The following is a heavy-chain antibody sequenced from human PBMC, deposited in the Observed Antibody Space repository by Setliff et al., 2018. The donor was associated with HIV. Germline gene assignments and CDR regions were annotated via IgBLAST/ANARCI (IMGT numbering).Heavy chain of an antibody. Sequence: CNASGYTFTSFYLHWVRQAPGQGLEWMAIINPSGGSTSYAQKFRGRVTMTSDTSTSTVYMELSSLRSEDTAVYYCARALYTNLVNFDYLGQGTLVTVSS. D-gene: IGHD4-4*01. J-gene: IGHJ4*02. CDR1: GYTFTSFY. V-gene: IGHV1-46*01. CDR3: ARALYTNLVNFDY. CDR2: INPSGGST.